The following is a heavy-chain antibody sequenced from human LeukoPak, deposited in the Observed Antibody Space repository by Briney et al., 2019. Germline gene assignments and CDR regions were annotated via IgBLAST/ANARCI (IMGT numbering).Heavy chain of an antibody. D-gene: IGHD3-22*01. J-gene: IGHJ5*02. CDR3: ARDTAYYYDSSGYLNWFDP. CDR1: GGYISTSNYY. V-gene: IGHV4-39*07. CDR2: IFYSGST. Sequence: SETLSLTCTVSGGYISTSNYYWGWIRQPTGKGLEWIGNIFYSGSTYYSPSLRSRVTISLDTSRNQFSLKLSSVTAADTAVYYCARDTAYYYDSSGYLNWFDPWGQGTLVTVSS.